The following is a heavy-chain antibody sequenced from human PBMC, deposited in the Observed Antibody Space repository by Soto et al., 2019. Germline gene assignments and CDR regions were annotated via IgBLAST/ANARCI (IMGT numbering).Heavy chain of an antibody. Sequence: LTCSVSGVSISSSSHYWAWIRQAPGQGLEWIGSGYQSGNTYYNPSLRNRVAVSVDTSTNQISLRVKSVTASDTGVYFCARHALQNELYLWGQGTPGTASS. CDR1: GVSISSSSHY. V-gene: IGHV4-39*01. J-gene: IGHJ4*02. CDR2: GYQSGNT. CDR3: ARHALQNELYL. D-gene: IGHD2-8*01.